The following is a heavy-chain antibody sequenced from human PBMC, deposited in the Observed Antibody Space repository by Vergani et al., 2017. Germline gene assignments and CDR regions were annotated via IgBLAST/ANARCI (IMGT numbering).Heavy chain of an antibody. CDR1: GYSISSAYY. J-gene: IGHJ4*02. V-gene: IGHV4-38-2*01. CDR2: IYHSGST. CDR3: ARLPGSWLYYFDY. D-gene: IGHD6-13*01. Sequence: QVQLQESGPGLVKPSETLSLTCAVSGYSISSAYYWGWIRQPPGKGLEWIGSIYHSGSTYYNPSLKSRVTISVDTSKNPFSLKLSSVTAADTAVYYCARLPGSWLYYFDYWGQGTLVTVSS.